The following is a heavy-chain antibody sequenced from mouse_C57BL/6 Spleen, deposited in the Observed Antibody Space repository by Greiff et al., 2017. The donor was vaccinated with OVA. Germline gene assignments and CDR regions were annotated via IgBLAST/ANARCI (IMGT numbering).Heavy chain of an antibody. CDR2: IDPSDSYT. D-gene: IGHD4-1*02. J-gene: IGHJ2*01. Sequence: QVQLKQPGAELVMPGASVKLSCKASGYTFTSYWMHWVKQRPGQGLEWIGEIDPSDSYTNYNQKFKGKSTLTVDKSSSTAYMQLSSLTSEDSAVYYCARFNWDVGFDYWGQGTTLTVSS. CDR1: GYTFTSYW. CDR3: ARFNWDVGFDY. V-gene: IGHV1-69*01.